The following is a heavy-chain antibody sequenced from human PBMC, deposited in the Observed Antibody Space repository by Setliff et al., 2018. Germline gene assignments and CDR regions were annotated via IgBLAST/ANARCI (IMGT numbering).Heavy chain of an antibody. CDR3: ARVLTGTRWDWFDP. CDR1: GGSFSGYY. J-gene: IGHJ5*02. Sequence: LSLTCAVYGGSFSGYYWSWIRQPPGKGLEWIGEINHSGSTNYNPSLKSRVTISVDTSKNQFSLKLSSVTAADTAVYYCARVLTGTRWDWFDPWGQGTLVTVSS. CDR2: INHSGST. D-gene: IGHD1-20*01. V-gene: IGHV4-34*01.